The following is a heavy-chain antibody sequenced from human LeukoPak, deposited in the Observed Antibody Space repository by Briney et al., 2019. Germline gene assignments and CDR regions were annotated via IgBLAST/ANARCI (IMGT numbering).Heavy chain of an antibody. V-gene: IGHV4-59*01. CDR1: GASTTSYY. CDR3: ARDTRSYDTSGYYYFDY. CDR2: IYSDGTT. D-gene: IGHD3-22*01. J-gene: IGHJ4*02. Sequence: SETLSLTCSVSGASTTSYYWNWIRQAPGKGLEWIGYIYSDGTTSYSPSLRSRVTISIDTSRNQFSLKLCSVTAADAAVYYCARDTRSYDTSGYYYFDYWGQGALVTVSS.